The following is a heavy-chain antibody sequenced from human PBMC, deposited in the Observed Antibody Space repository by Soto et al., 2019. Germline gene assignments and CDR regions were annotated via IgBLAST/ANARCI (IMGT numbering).Heavy chain of an antibody. Sequence: QVQLQESGPGLVKTSGTLSLTCAVSGCSISSSNWWSWVRQPPGKGLEWIGEIYHSGSTNYNPSLSSRVTLSGVRSKNQFSLKLTSVTAADTAVYYCAKDHLFGEFVHHYYGMDVCGQGTTVTVSS. CDR2: IYHSGST. J-gene: IGHJ6*02. CDR1: GCSISSSNW. V-gene: IGHV4-4*02. CDR3: AKDHLFGEFVHHYYGMDV. D-gene: IGHD3-10*02.